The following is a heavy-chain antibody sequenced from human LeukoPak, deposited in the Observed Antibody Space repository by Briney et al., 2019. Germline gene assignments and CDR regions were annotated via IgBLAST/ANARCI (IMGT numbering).Heavy chain of an antibody. D-gene: IGHD2-2*01. J-gene: IGHJ3*02. CDR2: IKQDSSSK. Sequence: ETLSLTCAVYGGSFSGYYWSWIRQPPGKGLEWVANIKQDSSSKYYADSVKGRFTISRDNADNSLYLQMNSLRAEDTAVYYCAKFNTNPGHALDIWGQGTMVTVSS. CDR3: AKFNTNPGHALDI. V-gene: IGHV3-7*01. CDR1: GGSFSGYY.